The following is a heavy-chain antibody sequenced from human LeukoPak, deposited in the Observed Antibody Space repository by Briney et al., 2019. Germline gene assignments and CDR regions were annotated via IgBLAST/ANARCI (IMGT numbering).Heavy chain of an antibody. CDR1: GCTFTGYY. J-gene: IGHJ4*02. CDR3: ARGGLTYYYDSSGFPRY. CDR2: INPNSGGT. V-gene: IGHV1-2*02. D-gene: IGHD3-22*01. Sequence: AAVKVSCKASGCTFTGYYMHWVRQAPGQGLEWMGWINPNSGGTNYAQKFQGRVTMTRDTSISTAYMELSRLRSDDTAVYYCARGGLTYYYDSSGFPRYWGQGTLVTVSS.